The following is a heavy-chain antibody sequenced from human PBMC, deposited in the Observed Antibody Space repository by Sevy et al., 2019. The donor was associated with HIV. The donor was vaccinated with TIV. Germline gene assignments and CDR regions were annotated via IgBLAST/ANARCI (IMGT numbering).Heavy chain of an antibody. CDR3: VRDDRDGYFEY. CDR2: INPDSGGP. Sequence: ASVKVSCKASGYTFTGYYMHWMRQAPGQGLEWMGWINPDSGGPTYAPKFQGRVTLTRDTSISTADMDLSRLKSDDTAGYYCVRDDRDGYFEYWGQGTLVTVSS. J-gene: IGHJ4*02. V-gene: IGHV1-2*02. CDR1: GYTFTGYY.